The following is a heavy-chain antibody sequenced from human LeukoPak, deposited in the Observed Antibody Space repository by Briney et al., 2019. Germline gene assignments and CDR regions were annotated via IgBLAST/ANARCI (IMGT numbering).Heavy chain of an antibody. D-gene: IGHD5-24*01. J-gene: IGHJ4*02. CDR2: ISYDASYE. Sequence: PGRSLRLSCAASGFTFSSYGMHWIRQAPDKGLEWVAVISYDASYENYADSVKGRFTISRDNSKNTLYLQMNSLRAEDTAVYYCAKDLIVSGTATILDYWGQGTLVTVSS. CDR1: GFTFSSYG. V-gene: IGHV3-30*18. CDR3: AKDLIVSGTATILDY.